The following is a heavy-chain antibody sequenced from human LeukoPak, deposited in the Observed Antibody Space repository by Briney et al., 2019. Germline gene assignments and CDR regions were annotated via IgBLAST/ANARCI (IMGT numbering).Heavy chain of an antibody. CDR1: GYTFTSYG. CDR3: ARGTGEEGVLNDAFDI. J-gene: IGHJ3*02. D-gene: IGHD7-27*01. V-gene: IGHV1-18*01. CDR2: ISAYNGNT. Sequence: GASVKVSCKASGYTFTSYGISWVRQAPGQGLEWMGWISAYNGNTNYAQKLQGRVTMTTDTSTSTAYMELSSLRSEDTAVYYCARGTGEEGVLNDAFDIWGQGTMVTVSS.